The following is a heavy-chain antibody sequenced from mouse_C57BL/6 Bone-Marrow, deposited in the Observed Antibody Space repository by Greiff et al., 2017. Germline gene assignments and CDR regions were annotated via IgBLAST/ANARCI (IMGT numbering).Heavy chain of an antibody. V-gene: IGHV1-64*01. D-gene: IGHD4-1*01. Sequence: VQLQQPGAELVKPGASVKLSCKASGYTFTSYWMHWVKQRPGQGLEWIGMIHPNSGSTNYNEKFKSKATLTVDKSSSTAHMQLSSLTSEDSAVDYCARRELGYFDYWGQGTTLTVSS. CDR1: GYTFTSYW. CDR2: IHPNSGST. J-gene: IGHJ2*01. CDR3: ARRELGYFDY.